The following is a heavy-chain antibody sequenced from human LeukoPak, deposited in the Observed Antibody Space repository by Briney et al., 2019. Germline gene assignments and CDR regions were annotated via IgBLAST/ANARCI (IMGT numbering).Heavy chain of an antibody. Sequence: SETLSLTCAVSGGSVNTRTNYWGWIRQPPGKTLEWIGTIYYTGNTCYNPSLKSRLTISIDTSRNQFSLRLTSVTAADTALYYCARGVVVLNTKLGGWEYWGPRTLVTVSS. J-gene: IGHJ4*02. CDR2: IYYTGNT. CDR3: ARGVVVLNTKLGGWEY. D-gene: IGHD6-19*01. V-gene: IGHV4-39*07. CDR1: GGSVNTRTNY.